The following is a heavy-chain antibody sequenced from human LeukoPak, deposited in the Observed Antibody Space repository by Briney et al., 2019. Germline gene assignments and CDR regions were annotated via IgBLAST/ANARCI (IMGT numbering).Heavy chain of an antibody. Sequence: PSETLSLTCTVSGYSISSGYYWGWIRQPPGKGLEWIGSIYHSGSTYYNPSLKSRVTISVDTSKNQFSLKLSSVTAADTAVYYCARVDPNSSSWYNHYYYYMDVWGKGTTVTVSS. V-gene: IGHV4-38-2*02. CDR3: ARVDPNSSSWYNHYYYYMDV. CDR1: GYSISSGYY. D-gene: IGHD6-13*01. J-gene: IGHJ6*03. CDR2: IYHSGST.